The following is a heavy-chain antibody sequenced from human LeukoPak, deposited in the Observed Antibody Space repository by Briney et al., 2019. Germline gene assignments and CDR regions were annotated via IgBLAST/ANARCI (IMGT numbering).Heavy chain of an antibody. Sequence: GGSLRLSCVVSGFTFNRCWMNWVRQAPGKGLEWVSAISGSGGSTYYADPVKGRFTISRDNSRNTLYLQMNSLRAEDTAVYYCAKDRGSSGYYPMDYWGQGTLVTVSS. CDR2: ISGSGGST. J-gene: IGHJ4*02. CDR1: GFTFNRCW. D-gene: IGHD3-22*01. V-gene: IGHV3-23*01. CDR3: AKDRGSSGYYPMDY.